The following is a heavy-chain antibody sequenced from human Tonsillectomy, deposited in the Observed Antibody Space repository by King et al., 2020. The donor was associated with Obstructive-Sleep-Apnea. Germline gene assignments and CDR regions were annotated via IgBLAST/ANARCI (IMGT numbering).Heavy chain of an antibody. V-gene: IGHV3-23*04. J-gene: IGHJ4*02. CDR2: ISVTGT. CDR3: GKEVPGPGWYTVDY. Sequence: VQLVESGGGLVQPGGSLRLSCAASGFTFSTYAMRWFRPAPGKGLEWVSAISVTGTHYADAVTVRFTISRDNSSNTLYLQMNSLRAEDTALYYCGKEVPGPGWYTVDYWGQGTLVTVSS. CDR1: GFTFSTYA. D-gene: IGHD6-19*01.